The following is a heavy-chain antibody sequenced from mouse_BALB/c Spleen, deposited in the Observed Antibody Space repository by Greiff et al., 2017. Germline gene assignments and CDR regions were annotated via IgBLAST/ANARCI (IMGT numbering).Heavy chain of an antibody. CDR2: INPSNGGT. V-gene: IGHV1S81*02. Sequence: QVQLQQSGAELVKPGASVKLSCKASGYTFTSYYMYWVKQRPGQGLEWIGEINPSNGGTNFNEKFKSKATLTVDKSSSTAYMQLSSLTSADSAVYYCTRKYAMDYWGQGTSVTVSS. CDR3: TRKYAMDY. CDR1: GYTFTSYY. J-gene: IGHJ4*01.